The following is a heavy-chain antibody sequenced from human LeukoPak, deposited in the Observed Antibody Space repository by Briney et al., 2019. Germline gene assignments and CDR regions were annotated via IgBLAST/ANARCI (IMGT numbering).Heavy chain of an antibody. Sequence: GASVKVSCKASGYSFPSYDITWVRQAPGQGLEWMGRISGYNGNTKYAQKFQGRVTMTTDTSTSTAYMDLRGLRSDDTAVYYCARAYRGVPTRYFDYWGQGTLVTVSS. CDR1: GYSFPSYD. CDR2: ISGYNGNT. CDR3: ARAYRGVPTRYFDY. D-gene: IGHD3-10*01. V-gene: IGHV1-18*01. J-gene: IGHJ4*02.